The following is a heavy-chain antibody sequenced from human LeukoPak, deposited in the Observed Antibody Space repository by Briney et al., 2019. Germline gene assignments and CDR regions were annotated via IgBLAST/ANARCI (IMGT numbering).Heavy chain of an antibody. CDR2: IYSGGST. Sequence: VGSLRLSCAAPGFTVSSNYMSWVRQAPGKVLERVSVIYSGGSTYYADSVKGRFTISRDNSKNTLYLQMNRLRAEDTAVYYCARAPGEQYRGYYFDYWGQGTLVTVSS. J-gene: IGHJ4*02. CDR1: GFTVSSNY. D-gene: IGHD3-16*01. CDR3: ARAPGEQYRGYYFDY. V-gene: IGHV3-53*01.